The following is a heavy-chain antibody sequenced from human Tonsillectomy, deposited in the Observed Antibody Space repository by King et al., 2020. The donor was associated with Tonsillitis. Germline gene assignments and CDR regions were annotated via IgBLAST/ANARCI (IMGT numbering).Heavy chain of an antibody. D-gene: IGHD3-10*01. Sequence: VQLVESGGGVVQPGRSLRLSCAASGFTFSSYGMHWVRQAPGKGLEWLAVISYDGSNKYYADSVKGRFTTSRDNSNNTLYLQMNSLRAEDTAVYYCAKALGRGYYYYGMDVWGQGTTVTGSS. J-gene: IGHJ6*02. CDR2: ISYDGSNK. V-gene: IGHV3-30*18. CDR1: GFTFSSYG. CDR3: AKALGRGYYYYGMDV.